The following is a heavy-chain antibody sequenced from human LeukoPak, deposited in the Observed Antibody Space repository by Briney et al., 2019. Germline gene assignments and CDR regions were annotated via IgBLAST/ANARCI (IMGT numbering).Heavy chain of an antibody. CDR1: GFTVNSNY. CDR3: ARLTADGRLYFVD. D-gene: IGHD6-13*01. V-gene: IGHV3-53*01. Sequence: GGSLRLSCAASGFTVNSNYLSWVRQAPGKGLEWDSTLYNTGHTYYANSVKRRFSNSRDNSKNTLFLKMNSLRAEDTAVYYCARLTADGRLYFVDWGPGTLVTVSS. CDR2: LYNTGHT. J-gene: IGHJ4*02.